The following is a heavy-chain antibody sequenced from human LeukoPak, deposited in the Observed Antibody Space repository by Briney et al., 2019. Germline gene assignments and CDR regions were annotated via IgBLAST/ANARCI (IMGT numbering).Heavy chain of an antibody. Sequence: GESLKISCKGSGYNFTNYWIGWVRQMPGKGLEWMGIIYPGDSDTKYSPSFQGQVTISAGKSISTADRSINTAYLQWSSLKASDTAMYYCARRIAGGGVDYWGQGTLVTVSS. J-gene: IGHJ4*02. CDR1: GYNFTNYW. V-gene: IGHV5-51*01. CDR3: ARRIAGGGVDY. D-gene: IGHD6-13*01. CDR2: IYPGDSDT.